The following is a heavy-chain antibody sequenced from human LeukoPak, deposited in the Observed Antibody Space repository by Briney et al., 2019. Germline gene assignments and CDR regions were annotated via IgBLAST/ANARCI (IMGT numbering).Heavy chain of an antibody. V-gene: IGHV4-61*02. CDR1: GGSISSGSYY. J-gene: IGHJ4*02. CDR2: IYTSGST. CDR3: ARDEVAGRFDY. Sequence: NPSETLSLTCTVSGGSISSGSYYWSWIRQPAGKGLEWIGRIYTSGSTNYNPSLKSRVTISVDTSKNQFSLKLSSVTAADTAVYYCARDEVAGRFDYWGQGTLVTVSP. D-gene: IGHD6-19*01.